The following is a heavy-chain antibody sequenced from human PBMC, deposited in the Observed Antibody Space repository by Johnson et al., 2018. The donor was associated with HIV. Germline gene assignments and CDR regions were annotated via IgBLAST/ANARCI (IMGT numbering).Heavy chain of an antibody. D-gene: IGHD1-14*01. CDR3: ATDIKDLAGAFDI. CDR1: GFTVSTKY. Sequence: EKLVESGGGVVQPGGSQRLSCAASGFTVSTKYMTWVRQAHGKGLECVSVIYKGGFVHYADSAKGRFTISRDNSKNTLYLQMNSLRAEDTALYYCATDIKDLAGAFDIWGQGTMVTVSS. V-gene: IGHV3-66*01. CDR2: IYKGGFV. J-gene: IGHJ3*02.